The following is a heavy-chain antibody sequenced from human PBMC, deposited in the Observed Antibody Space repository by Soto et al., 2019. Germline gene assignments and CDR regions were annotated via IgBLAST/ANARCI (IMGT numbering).Heavy chain of an antibody. CDR1: GGSFSGYY. Sequence: SETLSLTCAVYGGSFSGYYWSWIRQPPGKGLEWIGEINHSGSTNYNPSLKSRVTISVDTSKSQFSLKLSSVTAADTAVYYCARGKRITMVRGVIPRRVFDYWGQGTLVTVSS. V-gene: IGHV4-34*01. CDR2: INHSGST. J-gene: IGHJ4*02. D-gene: IGHD3-10*01. CDR3: ARGKRITMVRGVIPRRVFDY.